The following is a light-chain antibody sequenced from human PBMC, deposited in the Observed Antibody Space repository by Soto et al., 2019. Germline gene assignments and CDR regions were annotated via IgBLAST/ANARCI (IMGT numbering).Light chain of an antibody. Sequence: EIVLTQSPGTLSLSPGERATLSCRASQSVSTSYLAWSQKKPGQPPRLLIYGASSRATGIPDRFSGSGSGTDFTLTISRLEPEDFAVYYCQQYGSSPGYTFGQGTKLEIK. V-gene: IGKV3-20*01. J-gene: IGKJ2*01. CDR2: GAS. CDR1: QSVSTSY. CDR3: QQYGSSPGYT.